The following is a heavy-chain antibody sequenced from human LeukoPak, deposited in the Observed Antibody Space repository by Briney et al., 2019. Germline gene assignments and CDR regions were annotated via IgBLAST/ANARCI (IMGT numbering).Heavy chain of an antibody. D-gene: IGHD1-26*01. CDR2: ISYDGSNK. CDR1: GFTFSSYG. Sequence: GGSLRLSCAASGFTFSSYGMHWVRQAPGKGLEWVAVISYDGSNKYYADSVKGRFTISRDNAKNSLYLQMNSLRAEDTAVYYCARSYGGSYAGLDYWGQGTLVTVSS. J-gene: IGHJ4*02. CDR3: ARSYGGSYAGLDY. V-gene: IGHV3-30*03.